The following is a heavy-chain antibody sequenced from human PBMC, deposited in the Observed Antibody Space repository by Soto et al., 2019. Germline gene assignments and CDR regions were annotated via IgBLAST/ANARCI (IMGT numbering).Heavy chain of an antibody. J-gene: IGHJ6*03. CDR3: ARGITIFGVVISAYMDV. CDR2: IYYSGST. D-gene: IGHD3-3*01. CDR1: GGSISSGGYY. Sequence: PSETLSLTCTVSGGSISSGGYYWSWIRQHPGKGLEWIGYIYYSGSTYYNPSLKSRVTISVDTSKNQFSLKLSSVTAADTAVYYCARGITIFGVVISAYMDVWGKGTTVTVSS. V-gene: IGHV4-31*03.